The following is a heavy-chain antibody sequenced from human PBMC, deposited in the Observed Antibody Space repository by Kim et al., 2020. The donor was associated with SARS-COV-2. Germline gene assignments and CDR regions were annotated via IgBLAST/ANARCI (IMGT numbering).Heavy chain of an antibody. CDR3: ARGGYYGMDV. J-gene: IGHJ6*02. Sequence: STTYNPSLKSRITISVDTSKNQFSLKLSSVTAADTAVYYCARGGYYGMDVWGQGTTVTVSS. V-gene: IGHV4-34*01. CDR2: ST.